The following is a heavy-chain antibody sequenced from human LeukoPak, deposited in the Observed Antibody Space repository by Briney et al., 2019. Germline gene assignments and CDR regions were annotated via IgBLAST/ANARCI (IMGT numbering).Heavy chain of an antibody. Sequence: GGSLRLSCAASEFTFSNYAVRWVRQAPGKGLQWVAVISYDGNTIHYADSVKGRFTISRDTSKNTLYLQMNSLRTEDTAVYYCARSGGLQKFDYWGQGTLVTVSS. D-gene: IGHD4-11*01. CDR3: ARSGGLQKFDY. CDR1: EFTFSNYA. CDR2: ISYDGNTI. V-gene: IGHV3-30-3*01. J-gene: IGHJ4*02.